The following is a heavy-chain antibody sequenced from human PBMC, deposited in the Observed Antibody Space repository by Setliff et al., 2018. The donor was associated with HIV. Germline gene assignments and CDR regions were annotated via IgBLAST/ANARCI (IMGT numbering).Heavy chain of an antibody. D-gene: IGHD5-12*01. V-gene: IGHV5-51*01. Sequence: PGESLKISCKGSGYSFTRYWIGWVRQVPGKGLEWVGIIYPGDSDTKYSPSFQGQVTISADKSISTAYLLWSSLEASDTAMYYCARHGGYNPLDYWGQGTLVTVSS. J-gene: IGHJ4*02. CDR1: GYSFTRYW. CDR2: IYPGDSDT. CDR3: ARHGGYNPLDY.